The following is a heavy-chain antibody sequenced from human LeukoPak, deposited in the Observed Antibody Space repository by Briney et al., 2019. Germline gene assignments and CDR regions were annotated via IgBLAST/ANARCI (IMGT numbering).Heavy chain of an antibody. Sequence: GGSLRLSCAASGFTFSSYAMHWVRQAPGKGLEYVSAISSNGGSTYYANSVKGRFTISRDNSKNTLYLQMGSLRAGDMAVYYCARDNKWELDAFDIWGQGTMVTVSS. CDR3: ARDNKWELDAFDI. CDR2: ISSNGGST. D-gene: IGHD1-26*01. J-gene: IGHJ3*02. CDR1: GFTFSSYA. V-gene: IGHV3-64*01.